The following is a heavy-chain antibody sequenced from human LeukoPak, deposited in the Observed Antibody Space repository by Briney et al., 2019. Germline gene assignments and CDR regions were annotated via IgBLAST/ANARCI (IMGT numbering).Heavy chain of an antibody. J-gene: IGHJ6*03. Sequence: PGGSLRLSCAASGFTFSTYSMNWVRQAPGKGLEWVSYISSSSSTIYYADSVKGRFTISRDNAKNSLYLQMNSLRAEDTAVYYCARAHRREGYYYYMDVWGKGTTVTVSS. CDR1: GFTFSTYS. CDR2: ISSSSSTI. CDR3: ARAHRREGYYYYMDV. V-gene: IGHV3-48*04.